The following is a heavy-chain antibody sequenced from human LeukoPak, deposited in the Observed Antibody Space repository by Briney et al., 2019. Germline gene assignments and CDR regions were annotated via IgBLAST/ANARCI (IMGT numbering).Heavy chain of an antibody. D-gene: IGHD3-9*01. V-gene: IGHV4-59*12. Sequence: SETLSLTCAVSGGSLSGYFWNWIRQPPGKGLEWIANIHYNGNTNYNPSLRSRVTISADTSKNQFSLKLSSVTAADTAVYYCARDLGYDILTGSHAFDIWGQGTMVTVSS. CDR1: GGSLSGYF. CDR3: ARDLGYDILTGSHAFDI. CDR2: IHYNGNT. J-gene: IGHJ3*02.